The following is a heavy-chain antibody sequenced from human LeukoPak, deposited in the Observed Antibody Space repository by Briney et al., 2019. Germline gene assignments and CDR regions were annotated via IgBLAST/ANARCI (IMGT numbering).Heavy chain of an antibody. CDR2: ISSSSLTI. CDR1: GFTFSNYA. Sequence: GKSLRLSCVASGFTFSNYAMHWVRQAPGKGLEWVSFISSSSLTIYYADSVKGRFTISRDNAKNSLYLQVNSLRDEDTAVYYCAKDMGFGDSVYWYFDLWGRGTLVTVSS. V-gene: IGHV3-48*02. CDR3: AKDMGFGDSVYWYFDL. J-gene: IGHJ2*01. D-gene: IGHD4-17*01.